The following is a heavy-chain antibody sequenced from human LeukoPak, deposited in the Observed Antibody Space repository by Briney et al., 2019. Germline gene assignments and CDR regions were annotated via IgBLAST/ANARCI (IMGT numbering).Heavy chain of an antibody. CDR3: ASFYQAYYFDY. D-gene: IGHD2-21*01. V-gene: IGHV4-30-4*01. J-gene: IGHJ4*02. Sequence: PSQTLSLTCTVSGGSISSGDYYWSWIRQPPGKGLEWIGYIFYTGSTYYNPSLKSRVTISVDTSKNQFSLNLSSVTAADTAVYYCASFYQAYYFDYWGQGTLVTVSS. CDR2: IFYTGST. CDR1: GGSISSGDYY.